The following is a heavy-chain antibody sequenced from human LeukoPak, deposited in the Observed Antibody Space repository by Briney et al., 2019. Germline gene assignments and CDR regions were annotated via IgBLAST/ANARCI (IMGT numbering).Heavy chain of an antibody. CDR2: VYYTGRT. J-gene: IGHJ6*03. Sequence: SETLSLTCTVSGDSLSDSGYYWGWIRQPPGKGLEWIAYVYYTGRTLYNPSLESRVTISVDTSKTQISLKLTSVTAADTAVYYCARETKYQLLYVHYYYYMDVWGKGTTVTVSS. D-gene: IGHD2-2*02. CDR1: GDSLSDSGYY. V-gene: IGHV4-61*08. CDR3: ARETKYQLLYVHYYYYMDV.